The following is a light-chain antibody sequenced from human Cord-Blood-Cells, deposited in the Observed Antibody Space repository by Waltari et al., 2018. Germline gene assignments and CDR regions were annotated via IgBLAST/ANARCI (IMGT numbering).Light chain of an antibody. V-gene: IGKV3-20*01. CDR1: QSVSSSY. Sequence: VLTQSPGTLSLSPGERATLSCRASQSVSSSYLAWYQQKPGQAPRLLIYGASSRATGIPDRFSGSGSGTDFTLTISRLEPEDFAVYYCQQYGSSPLTFGGGTKVEIK. J-gene: IGKJ4*01. CDR3: QQYGSSPLT. CDR2: GAS.